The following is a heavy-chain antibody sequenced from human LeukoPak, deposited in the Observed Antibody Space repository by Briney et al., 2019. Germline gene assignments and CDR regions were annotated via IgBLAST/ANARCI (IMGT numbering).Heavy chain of an antibody. J-gene: IGHJ4*02. CDR2: ISAYNGNT. CDR1: GGTFSSYA. D-gene: IGHD3-3*01. CDR3: ARDTGYYDFWSGYYDSDFDY. Sequence: ASVKVSCKASGGTFSSYAISWVRQAPGQGLEWMGWISAYNGNTNYAQKLQGRVTMTTDTSTSTAYMELRSLRSDDTAVYYCARDTGYYDFWSGYYDSDFDYWGQGTLVTVSS. V-gene: IGHV1-18*01.